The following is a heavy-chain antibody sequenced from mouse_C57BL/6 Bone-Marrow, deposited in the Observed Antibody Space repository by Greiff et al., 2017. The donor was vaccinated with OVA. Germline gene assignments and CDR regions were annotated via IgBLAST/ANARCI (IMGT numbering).Heavy chain of an antibody. J-gene: IGHJ3*01. Sequence: QVQLQQPGAELVRPGSSVTLSCKASGYTFTSYWMDWVKQRPGQGLEWIGNIYPSDSETHYNQKFKDKATLTVDKSSSTAYMQLSSLTSEDSAVYYCARSCYDPFAYWGQGTLVTVSA. V-gene: IGHV1-61*01. D-gene: IGHD2-3*01. CDR3: ARSCYDPFAY. CDR1: GYTFTSYW. CDR2: IYPSDSET.